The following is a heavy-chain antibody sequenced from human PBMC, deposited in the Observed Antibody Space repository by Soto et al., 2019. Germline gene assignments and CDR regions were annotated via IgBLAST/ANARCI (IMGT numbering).Heavy chain of an antibody. CDR1: GGSISSGGYY. CDR2: IYYSGST. D-gene: IGHD1-26*01. J-gene: IGHJ6*02. CDR3: ASGTEVSPSCDV. V-gene: IGHV4-31*03. Sequence: QVQLQESGPGLVKPSQTLSLTCTVSGGSISSGGYYWSWIRQHPGKGLEWIGYIYYSGSTYYNPSLNSRVTISVDTSKNLFSLKRSSVTAADTAVYYCASGTEVSPSCDVWGQGTTVTVSS.